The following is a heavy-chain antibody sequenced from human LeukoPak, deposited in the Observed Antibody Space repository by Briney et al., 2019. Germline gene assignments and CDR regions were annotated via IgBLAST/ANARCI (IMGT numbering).Heavy chain of an antibody. CDR2: ISGSGGST. CDR1: GFTFKTYS. V-gene: IGHV3-23*01. D-gene: IGHD6-13*01. Sequence: PGGSLRLSCAASGFTFKTYSMNWVRQAPGKGLEWVSAISGSGGSTYYADSVKGRFTISRDNSKNTLYLQMNSLRAEDTAVYYCAKSLGDRSSWYPYLYFQHWGQGTLVTVSS. J-gene: IGHJ1*01. CDR3: AKSLGDRSSWYPYLYFQH.